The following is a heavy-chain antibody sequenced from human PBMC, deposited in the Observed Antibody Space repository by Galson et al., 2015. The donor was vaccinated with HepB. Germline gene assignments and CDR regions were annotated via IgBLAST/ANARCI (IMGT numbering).Heavy chain of an antibody. CDR2: IYYSGST. V-gene: IGHV4-59*01. CDR3: ARGRKRGYSYGLGIDY. Sequence: SETLSLTCTVSGGSISSYYWSWIRQPPGKGLEWIGYIYYSGSTNYNPSLKSRVTISVDTSKNQFSLKLSSVTAADTAVYYCARGRKRGYSYGLGIDYWGQGTLVTVSS. J-gene: IGHJ4*02. D-gene: IGHD5-18*01. CDR1: GGSISSYY.